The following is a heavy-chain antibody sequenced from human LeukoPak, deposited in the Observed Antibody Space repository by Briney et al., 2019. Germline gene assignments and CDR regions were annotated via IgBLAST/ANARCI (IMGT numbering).Heavy chain of an antibody. CDR3: ARGGGCSSTSCYLDY. Sequence: ASVKVSCKASGYTFTSYGISWVRQAPGQGLEWMGWIGAYNGNTNYAQKLQGRDTMTTDTSTSTAYMELRSLRSDDTAVYYCARGGGCSSTSCYLDYWGQGTLVTVSS. J-gene: IGHJ4*02. D-gene: IGHD2-2*01. CDR1: GYTFTSYG. CDR2: IGAYNGNT. V-gene: IGHV1-18*01.